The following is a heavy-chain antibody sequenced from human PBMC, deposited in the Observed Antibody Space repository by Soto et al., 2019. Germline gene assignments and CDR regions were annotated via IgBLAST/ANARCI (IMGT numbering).Heavy chain of an antibody. J-gene: IGHJ3*02. V-gene: IGHV3-74*01. CDR3: ARPNREGALDI. CDR2: INTDGNST. Sequence: PGGSLRLSCAASGFTFSDNWVHWVRQAPGKGLVWVSRINTDGNSTNYADSVKGRFTISRDNAKNTLYLQMNSLRAEDTAVYYCARPNREGALDIWGHGTMVTVSS. CDR1: GFTFSDNW. D-gene: IGHD1-26*01.